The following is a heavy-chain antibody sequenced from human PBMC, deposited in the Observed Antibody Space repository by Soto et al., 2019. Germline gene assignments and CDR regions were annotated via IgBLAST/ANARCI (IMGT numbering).Heavy chain of an antibody. D-gene: IGHD2-2*01. CDR3: ARVVGGYYYGMYV. CDR2: IYHSGST. CDR1: GGSISSSNW. Sequence: QVQLQESGPGLVKPSGTLSLTCAVSGGSISSSNWWSWVRQPPGKGLEWIGEIYHSGSTNYNPSPQGPSTHTSGKAKNQFSLKLSSVTAADAAVYYCARVVGGYYYGMYVWGQGTTVTVSS. J-gene: IGHJ6*02. V-gene: IGHV4-4*02.